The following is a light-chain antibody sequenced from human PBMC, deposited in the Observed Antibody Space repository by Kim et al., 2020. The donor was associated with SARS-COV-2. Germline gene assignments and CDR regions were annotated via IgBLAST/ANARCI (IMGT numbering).Light chain of an antibody. Sequence: GQSITFTCTGTLGDIGSRDFVSVAWYQQYSGKAPKLILYCVNMRPSGVSSRFSGSKSGNTASLTISGLQAEDEADYYCCSIATSPLFGGRTKVTVL. J-gene: IGLJ2*01. CDR1: LGDIGSRDF. V-gene: IGLV2-23*02. CDR2: CVN. CDR3: CSIATSPL.